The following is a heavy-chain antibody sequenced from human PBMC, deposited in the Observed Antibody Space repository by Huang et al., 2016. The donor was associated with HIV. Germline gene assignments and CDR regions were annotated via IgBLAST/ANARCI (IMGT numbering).Heavy chain of an antibody. CDR3: AKDGRGSGTYYDYFEY. V-gene: IGHV3-30*18. J-gene: IGHJ4*02. CDR1: GFTFNKFD. Sequence: QVQLVESGGGVVQPGRSLRLSCAAFGFTFNKFDMHWVRQAPGKGLEWVAIIAYDGSSKYHADSVKGRFTISRDNSKNTVYLQMNSLRGEDTAVYYCAKDGRGSGTYYDYFEYWGQGTLVTVSS. CDR2: IAYDGSSK. D-gene: IGHD1-26*01.